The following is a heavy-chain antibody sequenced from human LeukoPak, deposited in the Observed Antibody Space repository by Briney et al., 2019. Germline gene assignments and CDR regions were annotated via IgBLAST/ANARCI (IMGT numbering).Heavy chain of an antibody. V-gene: IGHV3-21*01. J-gene: IGHJ4*02. Sequence: KSGGSLRLSCAASGFIFSSYRMIWVRQAPGKGLEWVSFISGRSGHIYYAEPVKGRFTVSRDNAKNSLYLQMSSLRAEDTAVYYCARAEGLDLPTRKEYGDFGPHFDYWGQGTLVTVSS. CDR3: ARAEGLDLPTRKEYGDFGPHFDY. D-gene: IGHD4-17*01. CDR2: ISGRSGHI. CDR1: GFIFSSYR.